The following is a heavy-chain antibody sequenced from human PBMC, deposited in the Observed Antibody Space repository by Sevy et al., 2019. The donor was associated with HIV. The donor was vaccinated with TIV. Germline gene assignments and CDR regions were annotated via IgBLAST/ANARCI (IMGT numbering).Heavy chain of an antibody. D-gene: IGHD4-17*01. CDR1: GFIFSSHA. Sequence: GGSLRLSCAASGFIFSSHAMSWVRQAPGRGLEWVSAISPTDSATYYADSVKGRFTISRDNSKSTLYLQMNSLRAEDTDVYYCARDSPVLTYWGRGTLVTVSS. CDR3: ARDSPVLTY. V-gene: IGHV3-23*01. J-gene: IGHJ4*02. CDR2: ISPTDSAT.